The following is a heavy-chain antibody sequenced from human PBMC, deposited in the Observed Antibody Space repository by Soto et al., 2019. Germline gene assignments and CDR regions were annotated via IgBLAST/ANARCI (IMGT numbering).Heavy chain of an antibody. CDR1: GYTFTSYG. CDR3: ARLRLSRWLDYYYGMDV. Sequence: QVQLVQSGAEVKKPGASVKVSCKASGYTFTSYGISWVRQAPGQGLEWMGWISAYNGNTNYAQKLQGRVTMTTDTSTSTAYMELRSLRSDDTAVYYCARLRLSRWLDYYYGMDVWGQGTTVTVSS. CDR2: ISAYNGNT. V-gene: IGHV1-18*04. J-gene: IGHJ6*02. D-gene: IGHD6-19*01.